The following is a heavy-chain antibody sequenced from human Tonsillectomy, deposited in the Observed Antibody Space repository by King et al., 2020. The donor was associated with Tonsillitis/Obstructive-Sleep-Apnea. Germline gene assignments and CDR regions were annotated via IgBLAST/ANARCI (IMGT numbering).Heavy chain of an antibody. CDR3: ARGEMATISPAFDI. CDR2: ISYDGSDK. CDR1: GVTFRHYA. J-gene: IGHJ3*02. D-gene: IGHD5-24*01. V-gene: IGHV3-30*04. Sequence: QLVESGGGVVQPGRSRRLSCVASGVTFRHYAMHWVRQSRGKGLEWAALISYDGSDKYYADSVKGRFTVSRDNYKNTLYLQMNFLRPEDTAVYYCARGEMATISPAFDIWGQGTMLTVSS.